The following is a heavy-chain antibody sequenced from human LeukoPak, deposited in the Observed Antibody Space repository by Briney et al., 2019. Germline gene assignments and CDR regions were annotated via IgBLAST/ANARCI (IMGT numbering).Heavy chain of an antibody. D-gene: IGHD3-3*01. CDR2: ISDSGDST. Sequence: PGGSLRLSCAASGFTFSSYAMSWVRQAPGKGLEWVSTISDSGDSTYYADSVKGQFTISRDNSKNTVYLQMNSLSAEDTAVYYCAKDLKIFGVVTLFDYWGQGTLVTVSS. J-gene: IGHJ4*02. CDR3: AKDLKIFGVVTLFDY. V-gene: IGHV3-23*01. CDR1: GFTFSSYA.